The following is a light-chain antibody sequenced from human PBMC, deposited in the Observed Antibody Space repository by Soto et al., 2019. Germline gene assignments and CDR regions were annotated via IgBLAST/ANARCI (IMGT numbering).Light chain of an antibody. CDR1: QSVSSN. V-gene: IGKV3-20*01. Sequence: EIVMTQSPATLSVSPGERATLSCRASQSVSSNLAWYQQKPGQAPRLLIFGASNRATGIPDRFSGSGSGTQFTLTISRLEPEDFAVYYCHQYGSLPFTFGGGTKVDIK. CDR2: GAS. CDR3: HQYGSLPFT. J-gene: IGKJ4*01.